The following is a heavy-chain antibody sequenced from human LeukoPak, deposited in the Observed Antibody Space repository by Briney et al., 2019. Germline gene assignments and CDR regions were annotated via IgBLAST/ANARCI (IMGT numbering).Heavy chain of an antibody. Sequence: GGSLRLSCAASGFTFSSYGMHWVRQAPGKGLEWVAFIRYDGSNKYYADSVKGRFTISRDNSKNTLYLQMNSLRAEDTAVYYCAKPSKPWTTVTYYFDYWGQGTLVTVSS. CDR3: AKPSKPWTTVTYYFDY. CDR1: GFTFSSYG. D-gene: IGHD4-17*01. V-gene: IGHV3-30*02. CDR2: IRYDGSNK. J-gene: IGHJ4*02.